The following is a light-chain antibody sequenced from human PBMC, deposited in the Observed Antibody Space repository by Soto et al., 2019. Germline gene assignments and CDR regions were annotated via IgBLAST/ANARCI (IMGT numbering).Light chain of an antibody. J-gene: IGKJ4*01. Sequence: EIVMTQSPATLSVSPGERATLSCRASQSISSNLAWYQQKPGQAPRLLMFRTSSRATGFPARFSGSGSGTEFNLTISSLQSEDFGVYYSQQYNNWPRATFGGGTKVDI. V-gene: IGKV3-15*01. CDR2: RTS. CDR3: QQYNNWPRAT. CDR1: QSISSN.